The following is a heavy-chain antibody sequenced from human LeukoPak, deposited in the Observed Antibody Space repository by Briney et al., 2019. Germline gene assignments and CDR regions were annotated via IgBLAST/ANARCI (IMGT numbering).Heavy chain of an antibody. D-gene: IGHD6-13*01. Sequence: SVKVSCKASGGTFSSYAISWVRQAPGQGLGWMGGIIPIFGTANYAQKFQGRVTITTDESTSTAYMELSSLRSEDTAVYYCARDVAAAGTMIDYWGQGTLVTVSS. J-gene: IGHJ4*02. CDR3: ARDVAAAGTMIDY. CDR1: GGTFSSYA. V-gene: IGHV1-69*05. CDR2: IIPIFGTA.